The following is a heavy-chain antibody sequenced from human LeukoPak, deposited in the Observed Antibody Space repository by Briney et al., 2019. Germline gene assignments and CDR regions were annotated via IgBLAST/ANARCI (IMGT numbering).Heavy chain of an antibody. CDR2: IWYDGSNK. J-gene: IGHJ4*02. V-gene: IGHV3-33*01. D-gene: IGHD3-22*01. CDR3: ARDKWRENYDSSGYYDY. Sequence: GGSLRLSCEASGFIFSSYGMHWVRQAPGKGLEWVAVIWYDGSNKYYADSVEGRFTISRDNSKNTLYLQMNSLRAEDTAVYYCARDKWRENYDSSGYYDYWGQGTLVAVSS. CDR1: GFIFSSYG.